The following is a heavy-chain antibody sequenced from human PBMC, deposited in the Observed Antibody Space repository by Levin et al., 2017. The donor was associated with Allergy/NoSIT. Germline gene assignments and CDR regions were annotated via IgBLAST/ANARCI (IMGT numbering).Heavy chain of an antibody. D-gene: IGHD6-13*01. J-gene: IGHJ5*02. CDR2: INHSGST. CDR1: GGSFSGYY. V-gene: IGHV4-34*01. Sequence: SQTLSLTCAVYGGSFSGYYWSWIRQPPGKGLEWIGEINHSGSTNYNPSLKSRVTISVDTSKNQFSLKLSSVTAADTAVYYCARGGRQQLVRSTFDPWGQGTLVTVSS. CDR3: ARGGRQQLVRSTFDP.